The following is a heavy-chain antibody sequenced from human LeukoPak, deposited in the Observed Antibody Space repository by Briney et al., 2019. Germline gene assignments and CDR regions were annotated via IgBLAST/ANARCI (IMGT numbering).Heavy chain of an antibody. Sequence: GGSLRLSCAASKFAFSSYAMSWVRQAPGKGLEWVSSISSSSSYIYYADSVKGRFTISRDNAKNSLYLQMNSLRAEDTAVYYCARVVAVAGKAFDIWGQGTMVTVSS. J-gene: IGHJ3*02. CDR3: ARVVAVAGKAFDI. D-gene: IGHD6-19*01. V-gene: IGHV3-21*01. CDR1: KFAFSSYA. CDR2: ISSSSSYI.